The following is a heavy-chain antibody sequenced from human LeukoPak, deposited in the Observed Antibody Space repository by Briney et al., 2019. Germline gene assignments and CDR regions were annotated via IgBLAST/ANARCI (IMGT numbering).Heavy chain of an antibody. CDR3: ARGSGSGWYGGVYYFDY. V-gene: IGHV3-21*01. Sequence: GSLRLSCAASGFTFSSYSMNWVRQAPGKGLEWVSSIISSSSYIYYADSVKGRFTISRDNAKNSLYLQMNSLRAEDTAVYYCARGSGSGWYGGVYYFDYWGQGTLVTVSS. CDR2: IISSSSYI. D-gene: IGHD6-19*01. J-gene: IGHJ4*02. CDR1: GFTFSSYS.